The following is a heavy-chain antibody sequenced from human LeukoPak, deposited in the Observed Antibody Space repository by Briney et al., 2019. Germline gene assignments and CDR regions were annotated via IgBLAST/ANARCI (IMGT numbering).Heavy chain of an antibody. CDR2: ISGSGGST. D-gene: IGHD3-10*01. V-gene: IGHV3-23*01. CDR1: GFTFSSYA. Sequence: GGSLRLSCAASGFTFSSYAMSWVRLAPGKGLEWVSAISGSGGSTYYADSVKGRFTISRDNSKNTLYLQMNSLRAEDTAVYYCAKIYGSGSYYNSQGAFDIWGQGTMVTVSS. J-gene: IGHJ3*02. CDR3: AKIYGSGSYYNSQGAFDI.